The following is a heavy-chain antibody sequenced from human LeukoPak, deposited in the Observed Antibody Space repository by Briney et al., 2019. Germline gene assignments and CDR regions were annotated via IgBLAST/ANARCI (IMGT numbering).Heavy chain of an antibody. J-gene: IGHJ6*04. CDR2: ISYDGSNK. Sequence: GGSLRLSCAASGFTFSSYAMHWVRQAPGKGLGWVAVISYDGSNKYYADSVKGRFPISRHNSKNTLYLQMNSLRAEDTAVYYCARCQFDWNAIYYYGMDVWGKGTTVTVSS. V-gene: IGHV3-30*04. CDR3: ARCQFDWNAIYYYGMDV. CDR1: GFTFSSYA. D-gene: IGHD1-1*01.